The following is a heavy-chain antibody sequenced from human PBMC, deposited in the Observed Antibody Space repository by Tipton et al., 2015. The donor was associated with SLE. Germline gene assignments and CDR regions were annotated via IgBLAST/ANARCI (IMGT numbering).Heavy chain of an antibody. D-gene: IGHD5/OR15-5a*01. V-gene: IGHV3-48*01. CDR1: GFTFSSHS. CDR2: ISSSSSTI. Sequence: SLRLSCAASGFTFSSHSMNWVRQDPGKGLEWVSYISSSSSTIYYADSVKGRFTISRDIAKNSLYLQMNSLRAEDTAVYYCARDASTGYWGQGTLVTVSS. J-gene: IGHJ4*02. CDR3: ARDASTGY.